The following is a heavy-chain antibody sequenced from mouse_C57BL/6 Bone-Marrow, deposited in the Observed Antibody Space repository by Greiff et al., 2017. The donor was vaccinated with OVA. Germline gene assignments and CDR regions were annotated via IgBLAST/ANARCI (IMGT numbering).Heavy chain of an antibody. CDR1: GYSITSDY. J-gene: IGHJ1*03. Sequence: EVQLQQSGPGLAKPSQTLSLTCSVTGYSITSDYWNWIRKFPGNKLEYMGYISYSGSTYYNPSLKSRISITRDTSKNQYYLQLNSVTTEDTATYYGARVPNYYGSSYDWYFDVWGTGTTVTVSS. D-gene: IGHD1-1*01. V-gene: IGHV3-8*01. CDR3: ARVPNYYGSSYDWYFDV. CDR2: ISYSGST.